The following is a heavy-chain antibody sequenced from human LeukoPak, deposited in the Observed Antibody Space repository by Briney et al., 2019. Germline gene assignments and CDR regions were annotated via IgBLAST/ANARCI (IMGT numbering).Heavy chain of an antibody. CDR1: GFTFSSYA. J-gene: IGHJ6*02. V-gene: IGHV3-23*01. CDR2: ISGSGGST. CDR3: ARDTGGDYFYYYDMDV. Sequence: GGSLRLSCAASGFTFSSYAMSWVRQAPGKGLEWVSAISGSGGSTYYADSVKGRFTISRDNSKDTLYLQMNSLRAEDTAVYYCARDTGGDYFYYYDMDVWGQGTTVTVSS. D-gene: IGHD4-17*01.